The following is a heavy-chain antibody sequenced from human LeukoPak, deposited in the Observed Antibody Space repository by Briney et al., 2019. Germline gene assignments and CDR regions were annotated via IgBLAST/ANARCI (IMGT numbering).Heavy chain of an antibody. V-gene: IGHV3-20*04. D-gene: IGHD5-18*01. CDR3: AKNGAYSYEDYFDY. J-gene: IGHJ4*02. Sequence: GSLRLSCSASGFTFDDYGMSWVRQAPGKGLEWVSGINWNGISTGYADSVKGRFTISRDNAKNSLYLQMNSLRAEDTAIYYCAKNGAYSYEDYFDYWGQGTLVTVSS. CDR1: GFTFDDYG. CDR2: INWNGIST.